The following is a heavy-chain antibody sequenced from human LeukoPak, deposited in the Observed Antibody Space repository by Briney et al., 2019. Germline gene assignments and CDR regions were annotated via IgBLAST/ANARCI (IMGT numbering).Heavy chain of an antibody. Sequence: GGSLRLSCAASGSTFSSYWMSWVRQAPGKGLEWVANIKQDGSEKYYVDSVKGRFTISRDNAKNSLYLQMNSLRAEDTAVYYCARDWVVAASYYFDYWGQGTLVTVSS. CDR1: GSTFSSYW. CDR3: ARDWVVAASYYFDY. V-gene: IGHV3-7*01. CDR2: IKQDGSEK. D-gene: IGHD2-15*01. J-gene: IGHJ4*02.